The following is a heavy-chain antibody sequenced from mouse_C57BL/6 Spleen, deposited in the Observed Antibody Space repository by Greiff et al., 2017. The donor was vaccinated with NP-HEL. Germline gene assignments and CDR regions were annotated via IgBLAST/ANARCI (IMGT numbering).Heavy chain of an antibody. CDR2: ISGGGGNT. J-gene: IGHJ4*01. Sequence: EVKLVESGGGLVKPGGSLKLSCAASGFTFSSYTMSWVRQTPEKRLEWVATISGGGGNTYYPDSVKGRFTISRDNAKNTLYLQMSSLRSEDTALYYCARQETRGAMDYWGQGTSVTVSS. CDR1: GFTFSSYT. V-gene: IGHV5-9*01. CDR3: ARQETRGAMDY.